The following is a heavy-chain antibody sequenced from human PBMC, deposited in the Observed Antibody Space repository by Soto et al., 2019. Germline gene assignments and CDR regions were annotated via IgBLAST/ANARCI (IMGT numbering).Heavy chain of an antibody. J-gene: IGHJ4*02. D-gene: IGHD3-3*01. Sequence: QVQLQESGPGLVKPSETLSLTCTVSGGSISSYYWSWIRQPPGKGLEWIGYIYYSGSTNYNPSLKSRGSVSVDTSKNQFSLELSSVTAADTAVYSRAGGGKSLFLEWFHFDYWGQGTLVTVSS. CDR1: GGSISSYY. V-gene: IGHV4-59*01. CDR2: IYYSGST. CDR3: AGGGKSLFLEWFHFDY.